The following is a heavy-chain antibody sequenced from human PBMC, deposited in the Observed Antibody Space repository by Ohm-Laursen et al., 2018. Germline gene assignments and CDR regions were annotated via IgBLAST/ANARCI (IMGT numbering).Heavy chain of an antibody. V-gene: IGHV3-48*01. Sequence: GSLRLSCAASGFTFSAYSMNWVRQAPGKGLEWVSHISTSSTTIYYADSVKGRFTISRDNAKNLLYLQMNSLRAEDTAVYYCSRDQVSSRDYGMDVWGQGTTVTVSS. CDR1: GFTFSAYS. D-gene: IGHD6-13*01. CDR2: ISTSSTTI. J-gene: IGHJ6*02. CDR3: SRDQVSSRDYGMDV.